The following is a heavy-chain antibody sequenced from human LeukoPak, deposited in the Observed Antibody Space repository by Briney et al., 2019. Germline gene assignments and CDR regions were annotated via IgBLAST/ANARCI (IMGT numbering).Heavy chain of an antibody. CDR3: ATGRATSIY. Sequence: GGSLRLSCAVSEFTFGTSLMTWLRQAPGKGLEGVASVRPDGSEKTYVDSVRGRFTISRDNAKKSLYLQMNALRAEDTAVYYCATGRATSIYWGQGTLVTVSS. CDR2: VRPDGSEK. J-gene: IGHJ4*02. CDR1: EFTFGTSL. V-gene: IGHV3-7*03.